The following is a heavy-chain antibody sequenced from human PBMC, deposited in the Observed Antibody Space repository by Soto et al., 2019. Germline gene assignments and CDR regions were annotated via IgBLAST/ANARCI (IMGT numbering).Heavy chain of an antibody. CDR1: GFTFSSYG. CDR3: AREQRIAVAGTGDAFDI. D-gene: IGHD6-19*01. Sequence: GGSLRLSCAASGFTFSSYGMHWVRQAPGKGLEWVAVIWYDGSNKYYADSVKGRFTISRDNSKNTLYLQMNSLRAEDTAVYYCAREQRIAVAGTGDAFDIWGQGTMVTVSS. J-gene: IGHJ3*02. CDR2: IWYDGSNK. V-gene: IGHV3-33*01.